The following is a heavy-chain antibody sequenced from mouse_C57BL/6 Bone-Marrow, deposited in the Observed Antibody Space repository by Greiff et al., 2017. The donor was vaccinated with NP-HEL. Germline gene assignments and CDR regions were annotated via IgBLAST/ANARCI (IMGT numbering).Heavy chain of an antibody. D-gene: IGHD2-5*01. CDR3: ARRYYSNFAWFAY. CDR2: INPSTGGT. Sequence: VQLQQSGPELVKPGASVKISCKASGYSFTGYYMHWVKQSSEKSLEWIGEINPSTGGTSYNQKFKGKATLTVDKSSSTAYMQLKSLTSEDSAVYYCARRYYSNFAWFAYWGQGTLVTVSA. V-gene: IGHV1-43*01. J-gene: IGHJ3*01. CDR1: GYSFTGYY.